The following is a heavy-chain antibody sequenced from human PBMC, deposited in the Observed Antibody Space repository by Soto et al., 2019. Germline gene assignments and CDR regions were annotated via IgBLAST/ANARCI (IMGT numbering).Heavy chain of an antibody. CDR3: AKDSPPTYFSGMDV. CDR2: ISYDGSNK. Sequence: QVQLVESGGGVVQPGRSLRLSCAASGFTFSSYGMHWVRQAPGKGLEWVAVISYDGSNKYYADSVKGRFTISRDNSKNTLYLQMNSLRAAATAVYYCAKDSPPTYFSGMDVWGQGTTVSVSS. CDR1: GFTFSSYG. J-gene: IGHJ6*02. V-gene: IGHV3-30*18.